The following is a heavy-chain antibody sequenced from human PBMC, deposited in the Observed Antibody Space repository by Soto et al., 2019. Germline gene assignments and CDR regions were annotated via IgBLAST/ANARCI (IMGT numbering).Heavy chain of an antibody. J-gene: IGHJ4*02. Sequence: PGGSLRLSCPRSGFTFSSRAMTWVRQAPGKGLEWVSAISGSGGSTYYADSVKGRFTISRDNSKNTLYLQMNSLRAEDTAVYYCAKGLTAFDYWGQGTLVTVSS. D-gene: IGHD2-8*01. CDR3: AKGLTAFDY. V-gene: IGHV3-23*01. CDR2: ISGSGGST. CDR1: GFTFSSRA.